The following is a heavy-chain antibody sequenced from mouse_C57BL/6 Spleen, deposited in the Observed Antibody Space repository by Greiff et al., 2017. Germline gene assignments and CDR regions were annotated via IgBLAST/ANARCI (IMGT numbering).Heavy chain of an antibody. CDR1: GFTFSDYG. J-gene: IGHJ2*01. V-gene: IGHV5-17*01. Sequence: DVKLVESGGGLVKPGGSLKLSCAASGFTFSDYGMHWVRQAPEKGLEWVAYISSGSSTIYYADTVKGRFTISRDNAKNTLFLQMTSLRSEDTAMYYCARSDGYYDFAYWGQGTTLTVSS. D-gene: IGHD2-3*01. CDR2: ISSGSSTI. CDR3: ARSDGYYDFAY.